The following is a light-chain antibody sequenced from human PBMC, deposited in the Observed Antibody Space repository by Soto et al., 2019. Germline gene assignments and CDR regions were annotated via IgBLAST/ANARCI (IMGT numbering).Light chain of an antibody. CDR1: QSVGSY. V-gene: IGKV3-11*02. Sequence: EIVLTQSPATLSLSPGERATLSCRASQSVGSYFAWYQQKPGQAPRLLIYDASNRATGIPARFSGSGSGRDCTHTTGSQEPADFAVYYGQQRGNCPVTFGQGTRVDIK. J-gene: IGKJ1*01. CDR2: DAS. CDR3: QQRGNCPVT.